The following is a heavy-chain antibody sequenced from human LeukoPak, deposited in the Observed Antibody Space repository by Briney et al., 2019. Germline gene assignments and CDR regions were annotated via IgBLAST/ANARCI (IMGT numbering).Heavy chain of an antibody. CDR3: ARAPGCSSTSCTLYFDY. J-gene: IGHJ4*02. D-gene: IGHD2-2*01. CDR2: IYHSGST. Sequence: SETLSLTCTVSGGSISSYYWSWIRQPPGKGLEWIGYIYHSGSTNYNPSLKSRVTISVDTSKNQFSLKLSSVTAADTAVYYCARAPGCSSTSCTLYFDYWGQGTLVTVSS. CDR1: GGSISSYY. V-gene: IGHV4-59*08.